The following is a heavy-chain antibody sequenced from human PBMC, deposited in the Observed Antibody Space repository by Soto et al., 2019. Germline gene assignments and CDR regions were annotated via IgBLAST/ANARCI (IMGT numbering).Heavy chain of an antibody. CDR3: VKDSPVSGKYQDLDY. D-gene: IGHD1-26*01. V-gene: IGHV3-23*01. CDR1: GGSISSSN. J-gene: IGHJ4*02. Sequence: ETLSLTCAVSGGSISSSNWWSRVRQAPGKGLEWISALTPGGETTYYINSVKGRFTISRDNAKDTLFLQMNSLTDADTAIYYCVKDSPVSGKYQDLDYWGQGTLVTVSS. CDR2: LTPGGETT.